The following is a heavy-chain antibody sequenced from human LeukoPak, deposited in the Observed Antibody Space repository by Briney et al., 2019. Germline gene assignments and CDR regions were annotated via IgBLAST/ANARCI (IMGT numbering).Heavy chain of an antibody. CDR1: GSSLTTAYF. J-gene: IGHJ4*02. CDR2: VYPSGST. D-gene: IGHD2-2*01. V-gene: IGHV4-38-2*02. Sequence: SETLSLTCVVSGSSLTTAYFWGWIRQPPGKGLEWIGSVYPSGSTYYNPSLKSRVSISLDTSKTQFSLKLTSVTAADTAVYFCARDIVLVPAAIPYFDYWGQGILVTVSS. CDR3: ARDIVLVPAAIPYFDY.